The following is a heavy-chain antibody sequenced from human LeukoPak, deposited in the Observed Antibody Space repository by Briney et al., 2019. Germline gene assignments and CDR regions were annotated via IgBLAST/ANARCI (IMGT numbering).Heavy chain of an antibody. CDR1: GGSFSGYY. CDR2: INHSGST. J-gene: IGHJ4*02. D-gene: IGHD6-19*01. V-gene: IGHV4-34*01. Sequence: SETLSLTCAVYGGSFSGYYWSWIRQPPGKGLEWIGEINHSGSTNYNPSLKSRVTISVDTSKNQFSLKLSSVTAADTAVYYCARVWVPVAGSPSKNYFDYWGQGTLVTVSS. CDR3: ARVWVPVAGSPSKNYFDY.